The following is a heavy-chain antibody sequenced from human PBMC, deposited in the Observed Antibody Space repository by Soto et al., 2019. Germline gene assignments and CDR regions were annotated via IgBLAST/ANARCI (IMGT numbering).Heavy chain of an antibody. J-gene: IGHJ6*02. CDR2: LNGGTGQT. CDR3: ARGRGMEENYFYYGLDI. CDR1: GYTFSTYA. Sequence: GAGKVSGKASGYTFSTYAMHWVRHAPGQSLEWMGWLNGGTGQTRYSQKFQERVIITRDTSASTGYIELSSLTSEDTAVYYCARGRGMEENYFYYGLDIWGQGTTVPVSS. V-gene: IGHV1-3*01. D-gene: IGHD1-1*01.